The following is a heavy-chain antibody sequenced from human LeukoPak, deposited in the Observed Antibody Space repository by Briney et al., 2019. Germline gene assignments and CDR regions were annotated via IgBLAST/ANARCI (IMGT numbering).Heavy chain of an antibody. CDR2: ISYDGGTK. Sequence: GGSLRLSCAASGLSFSDYTMHWVRQAPGKGLEWAAVISYDGGTKYYTDSVKGRFTISRDNSKNTLYLQMNSLRPEDTAVYYCARDPVRGIPDYLDYWGQGTLVTVSS. D-gene: IGHD2-21*01. CDR1: GLSFSDYT. CDR3: ARDPVRGIPDYLDY. J-gene: IGHJ4*02. V-gene: IGHV3-30-3*01.